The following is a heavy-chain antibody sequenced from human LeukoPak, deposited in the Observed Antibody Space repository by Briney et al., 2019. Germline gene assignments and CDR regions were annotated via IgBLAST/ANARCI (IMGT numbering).Heavy chain of an antibody. J-gene: IGHJ6*03. D-gene: IGHD6-13*01. CDR1: GYTFTSYG. V-gene: IGHV1-18*01. CDR3: ARSKQQLVDGYYYYYMDV. CDR2: ISAYNGNT. Sequence: GASVKVSCKASGYTFTSYGIGWVRQAPGQGLEWMGWISAYNGNTNYAQKLQGRVTMTTDTSTSTAYMELRSLRSDDTAVYYCARSKQQLVDGYYYYYMDVWGKGTTVTVSS.